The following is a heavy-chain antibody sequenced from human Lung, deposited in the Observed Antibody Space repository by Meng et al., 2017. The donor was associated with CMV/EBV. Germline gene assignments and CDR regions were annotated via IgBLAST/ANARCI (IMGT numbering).Heavy chain of an antibody. V-gene: IGHV1-2*06. CDR3: VRANLGSADY. CDR2: ITPSSGGT. J-gene: IGHJ4*02. D-gene: IGHD7-27*01. CDR1: GYTFTGYY. Sequence: QGQLVQSGAEVKKPGASVEVSCKASGYTFTGYYMHWLRQAPGQGLEWVGRITPSSGGTTYAQKFQGRVTMTRDTSISTAYMELSSLRSDDAAIYYCVRANLGSADYWGQGTLVTVSS.